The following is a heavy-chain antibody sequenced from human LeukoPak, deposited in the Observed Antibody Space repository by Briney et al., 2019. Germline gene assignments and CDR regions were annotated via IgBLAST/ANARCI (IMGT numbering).Heavy chain of an antibody. CDR2: IYYSGTT. CDR1: GGSISSRSHH. J-gene: IGHJ6*03. CDR3: ARHPLYGSGSRLYYHYMDV. V-gene: IGHV4-39*01. D-gene: IGHD3-10*01. Sequence: WETLSLTCTVSGGSISSRSHHWGWIRQPPGKGLEWIGSIYYSGTTYYNASLKSRVTISVDTSKKQFSLRLSSVTAADTAVCYCARHPLYGSGSRLYYHYMDVWGKGTTVTVSS.